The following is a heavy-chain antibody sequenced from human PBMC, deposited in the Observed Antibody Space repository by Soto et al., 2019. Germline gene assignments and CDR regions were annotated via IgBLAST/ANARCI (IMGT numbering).Heavy chain of an antibody. CDR2: INPNSGGT. CDR3: ARVGPPADP. J-gene: IGHJ5*02. V-gene: IGHV1-2*04. CDR1: GDTFTGYY. Sequence: ASVKASCKSSGDTFTGYYMHWVRQAPGQGLEWMGWINPNSGGTNYAQKFQGWVTMTRDTSISTAYMELSRLRSEDTAVYYCARVGPPADPWGQGTLVTSPQ.